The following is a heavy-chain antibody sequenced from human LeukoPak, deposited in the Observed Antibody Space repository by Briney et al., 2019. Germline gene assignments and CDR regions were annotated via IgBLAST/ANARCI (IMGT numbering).Heavy chain of an antibody. CDR1: GFTFSSYA. J-gene: IGHJ4*02. CDR2: IRYDGSNK. Sequence: PGGSLRLSCAASGFTFSSYAMSWVRQAPGKGLEWVAFIRYDGSNKYYADSVKGRFTISRDNSKNTLYLQMNSLRAEDTAVYYCAKGGTIFGVGVDYWGQGTLVTVSS. V-gene: IGHV3-30*02. CDR3: AKGGTIFGVGVDY. D-gene: IGHD3-3*01.